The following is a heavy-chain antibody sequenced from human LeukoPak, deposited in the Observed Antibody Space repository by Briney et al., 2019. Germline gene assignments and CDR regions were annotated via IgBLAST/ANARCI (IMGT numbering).Heavy chain of an antibody. D-gene: IGHD6-6*01. CDR2: ISGSGGST. Sequence: GGSLRLSCAASGFTFSTFNMHWVRQAPGKGLEWVSAISGSGGSTYYADSVKGRFTISRDNSKDTLYLQMNSLRAEDTAVYYCAKDEQLVPRYWGQGTLVTVSS. J-gene: IGHJ4*02. V-gene: IGHV3-23*01. CDR1: GFTFSTFN. CDR3: AKDEQLVPRY.